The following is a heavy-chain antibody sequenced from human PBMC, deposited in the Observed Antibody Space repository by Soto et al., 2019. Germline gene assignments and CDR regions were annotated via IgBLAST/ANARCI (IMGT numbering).Heavy chain of an antibody. Sequence: EVQLLESGGGLLQPGGSLRLSCAASGFTFSSVAMAWVRQAPGKGLEWVSSITDSGGSTDYADSVKGRFTISRDNSRNTLYLQMNSLRVDDTAVYYCAKLYWNPRYFDYWGQGTRVTISS. D-gene: IGHD1-1*01. J-gene: IGHJ4*02. CDR1: GFTFSSVA. CDR2: ITDSGGST. V-gene: IGHV3-23*01. CDR3: AKLYWNPRYFDY.